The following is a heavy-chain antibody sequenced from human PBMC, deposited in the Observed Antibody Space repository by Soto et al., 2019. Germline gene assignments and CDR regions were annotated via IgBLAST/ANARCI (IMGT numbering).Heavy chain of an antibody. V-gene: IGHV4-59*08. CDR1: GGSISSHY. CDR2: IYYSGNT. D-gene: IGHD1-20*01. CDR3: GRHGITGTFPWSPFDY. J-gene: IGHJ4*02. Sequence: SDSLSLTCTVSGGSISSHYWSWIRQPPGKGLEWIGYIYYSGNTNNNPSLRSRVTIAVDTSKNQFSLKLSSVTAADTAVYYCGRHGITGTFPWSPFDYWGQGTPVTVSS.